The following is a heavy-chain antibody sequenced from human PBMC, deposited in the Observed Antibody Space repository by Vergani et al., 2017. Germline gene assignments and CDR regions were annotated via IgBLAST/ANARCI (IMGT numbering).Heavy chain of an antibody. CDR3: ARPLGQQLVARIAY. D-gene: IGHD6-13*01. J-gene: IGHJ4*02. V-gene: IGHV3-33*01. CDR2: IWYDGSNK. CDR1: GFTFSRYG. Sequence: QVQLVESGGGVVQPGRSLRLSCAASGFTFSRYGMHWVRQAPGKGLEWVAVIWYDGSNKYYADSVKGRFTISRDNSKNTLYLQMNSLRAEDTAVYYCARPLGQQLVARIAYWGQGTLVTVSS.